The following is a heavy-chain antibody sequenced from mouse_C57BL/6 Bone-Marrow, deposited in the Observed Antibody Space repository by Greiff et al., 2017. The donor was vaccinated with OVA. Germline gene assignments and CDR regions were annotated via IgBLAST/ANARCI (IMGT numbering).Heavy chain of an antibody. CDR3: ARDCDYDWFAY. CDR2: ILPGSGST. Sequence: LEESGAELMKPGASVKLSCKATGYTFTGYWIEWVKQRPGHGLEWIGEILPGSGSTNYNEKFKGKATFTADTSSNTAYMQLSSLTTEDSAIDYYARDCDYDWFAYWGQGTLVTVSA. D-gene: IGHD2-4*01. J-gene: IGHJ3*01. V-gene: IGHV1-9*01. CDR1: GYTFTGYW.